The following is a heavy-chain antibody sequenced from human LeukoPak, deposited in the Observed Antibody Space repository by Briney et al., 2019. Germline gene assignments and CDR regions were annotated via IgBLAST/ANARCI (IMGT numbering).Heavy chain of an antibody. CDR2: ISNSGGSS. D-gene: IGHD2-2*01. J-gene: IGHJ4*02. V-gene: IGHV3-23*01. Sequence: GGSLRLSCAASGFTFSTYGMSWVRQAPGKGLEWVSTISNSGGSSYYAGSVKGRFTISRDNSKNTLYLQVNSLRAEDTAVYYCAKGPVPAAQPYYFDYWGQGTLVTVSS. CDR3: AKGPVPAAQPYYFDY. CDR1: GFTFSTYG.